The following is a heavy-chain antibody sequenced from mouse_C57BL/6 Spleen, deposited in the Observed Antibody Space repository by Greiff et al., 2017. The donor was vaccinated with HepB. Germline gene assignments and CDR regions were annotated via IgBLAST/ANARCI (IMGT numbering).Heavy chain of an antibody. Sequence: QVQLQQSGPGLVQPSQSLSITCTVSGFSLTSYGVHWVRQSPGKGLEWLGVIWRGGSTDYNAAFMSRLSITKDNSKSQVFFKMNSLQADDTAIYYCAKGRDYGSSYFDYWGQGTTLTVSS. CDR3: AKGRDYGSSYFDY. D-gene: IGHD1-1*01. CDR2: IWRGGST. J-gene: IGHJ2*01. CDR1: GFSLTSYG. V-gene: IGHV2-5*01.